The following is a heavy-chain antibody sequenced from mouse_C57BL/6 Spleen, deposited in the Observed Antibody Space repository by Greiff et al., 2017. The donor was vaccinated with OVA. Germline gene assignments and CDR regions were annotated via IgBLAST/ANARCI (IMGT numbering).Heavy chain of an antibody. CDR3: ARLGASYYFDY. V-gene: IGHV5-9*01. J-gene: IGHJ2*01. D-gene: IGHD6-1*01. CDR1: GFTFSSYT. Sequence: EVQGVESGGGLVKPGGSLKLSCAASGFTFSSYTMSWVRQTPEKRLEWVATISGGGGNTYYPDSVKGRFTISRDNAKNTLYLQMSSLRSEDTALYYCARLGASYYFDYWGQGTTLTVSS. CDR2: ISGGGGNT.